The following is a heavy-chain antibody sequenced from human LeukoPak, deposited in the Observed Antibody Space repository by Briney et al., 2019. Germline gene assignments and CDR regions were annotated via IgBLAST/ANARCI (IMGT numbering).Heavy chain of an antibody. CDR3: ANIAAAGKGYYYGMDV. D-gene: IGHD6-13*01. V-gene: IGHV1-69*04. CDR2: IIPILGIA. Sequence: SVKVSCKASGGTFSSYAISWVRQAPGQGLEWMGRIIPILGIANYAQKFQGRVTITADKSTSTAYMELSSLRSEDTAVYYCANIAAAGKGYYYGMDVWGQGTTVTVSS. J-gene: IGHJ6*02. CDR1: GGTFSSYA.